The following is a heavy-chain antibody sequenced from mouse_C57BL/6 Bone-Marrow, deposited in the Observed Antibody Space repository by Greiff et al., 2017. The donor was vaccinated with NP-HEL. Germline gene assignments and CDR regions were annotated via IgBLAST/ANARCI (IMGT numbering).Heavy chain of an antibody. J-gene: IGHJ2*01. Sequence: QVQLKQSGPGLVQPSQSLSITCTVSGFSLTSYGVHWVRQSPGKGLEWLGVIWSGGSTDYNAAFISRLSISKDNSKSQVFFKMNSLHADDTAIYYCARDPDYWGQGTTLTVSS. CDR2: IWSGGST. V-gene: IGHV2-2*01. CDR1: GFSLTSYG. CDR3: ARDPDY.